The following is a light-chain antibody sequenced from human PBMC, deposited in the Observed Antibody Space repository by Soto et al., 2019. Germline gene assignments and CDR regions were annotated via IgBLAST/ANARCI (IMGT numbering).Light chain of an antibody. CDR1: SSDVGGYNY. Sequence: QSALTQPASVSGSPGQSITISCTGTSSDVGGYNYVSWYQQHPGKAPKLMIYEVSNRPSGVSNRFSGSKSGNTASLTISGLQAEDDAYYYCTSYTTSTTLWVFGGGTKLTVL. J-gene: IGLJ3*02. CDR3: TSYTTSTTLWV. CDR2: EVS. V-gene: IGLV2-14*01.